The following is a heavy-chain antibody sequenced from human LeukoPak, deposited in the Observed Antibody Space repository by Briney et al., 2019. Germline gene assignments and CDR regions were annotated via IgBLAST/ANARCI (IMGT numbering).Heavy chain of an antibody. J-gene: IGHJ6*03. V-gene: IGHV4-34*01. CDR2: INHSGST. CDR3: ARGPMSSGRPGGYYYYYMDV. D-gene: IGHD6-19*01. CDR1: GGSLSGYY. Sequence: SETLSLTCAVYGGSLSGYYWSWIRQPPGKGLEWIGEINHSGSTNYNPSLKSRVTISVDTSKNQFSLKLSSVTAADTAVYYCARGPMSSGRPGGYYYYYMDVWGKGTTVTVSS.